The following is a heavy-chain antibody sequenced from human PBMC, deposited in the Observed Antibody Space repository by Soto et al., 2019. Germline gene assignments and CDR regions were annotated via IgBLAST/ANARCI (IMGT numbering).Heavy chain of an antibody. V-gene: IGHV3-43*02. CDR3: AKPPYYYDSSGYTDY. D-gene: IGHD3-22*01. Sequence: GGSLRLSCAASGFTFDDYAMHWVRQAPGKGLEWVSLISGEGGSTYYADSVKGRFTISRDNSKNSLYLQMNSLRTEDTSLYYCAKPPYYYDSSGYTDYWGQGTLVTGSS. CDR1: GFTFDDYA. J-gene: IGHJ4*02. CDR2: ISGEGGST.